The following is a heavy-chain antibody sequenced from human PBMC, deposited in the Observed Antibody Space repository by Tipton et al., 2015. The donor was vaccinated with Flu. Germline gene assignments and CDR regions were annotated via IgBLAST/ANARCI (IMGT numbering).Heavy chain of an antibody. CDR2: IYYSGST. J-gene: IGHJ6*02. CDR3: AREGAIQGYYGMDV. V-gene: IGHV4-30-4*01. D-gene: IGHD5-18*01. Sequence: LRLSCTVSGGSISSGDYYWSWIRQPPGKGLEWIGYIYYSGSTYYNPSLKSRVTISVDTSKNQFSLKLSSVTAADTAVYYCAREGAIQGYYGMDVWGQGTTVTVSS. CDR1: GGSISSGDYY.